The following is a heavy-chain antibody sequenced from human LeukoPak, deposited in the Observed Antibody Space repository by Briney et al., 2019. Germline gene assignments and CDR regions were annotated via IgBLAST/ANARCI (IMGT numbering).Heavy chain of an antibody. V-gene: IGHV1-24*01. J-gene: IGHJ6*02. CDR3: ATEAVAAAGYYYYYGMDV. Sequence: ASVKVSCKVSGYTLTELSMHWVRQAPGKGLEWMGGFDPEDGETIYAQKFQGRATMTEDTSTDTAYMELSSLRSEDTAVYYCATEAVAAAGYYYYYGMDVWGQGTTVTVSS. CDR2: FDPEDGET. CDR1: GYTLTELS. D-gene: IGHD6-13*01.